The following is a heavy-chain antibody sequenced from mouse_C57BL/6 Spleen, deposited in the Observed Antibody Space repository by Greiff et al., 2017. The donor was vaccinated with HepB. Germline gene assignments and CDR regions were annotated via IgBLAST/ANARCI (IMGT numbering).Heavy chain of an antibody. CDR2: ISYDGSN. Sequence: DVQLQESGPGLVKPSQSLSLTCSVTGYSITSGYYWNWIRQFPGNKLEWMGYISYDGSNNYNPSLKNRISITRDTSKNQFFLKLNSVTTEDTATYYCARAWLLRDAMDYWGQGTSVTVSS. V-gene: IGHV3-6*01. D-gene: IGHD2-3*01. CDR1: GYSITSGYY. J-gene: IGHJ4*01. CDR3: ARAWLLRDAMDY.